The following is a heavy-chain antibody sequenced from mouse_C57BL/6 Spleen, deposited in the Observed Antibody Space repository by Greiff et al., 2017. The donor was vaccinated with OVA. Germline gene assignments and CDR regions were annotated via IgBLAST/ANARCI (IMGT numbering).Heavy chain of an antibody. CDR3: ARSGSFIYYDYDLYAMDY. CDR1: GYTFTSYW. J-gene: IGHJ4*01. V-gene: IGHV1-52*01. D-gene: IGHD2-4*01. CDR2: IDSSDSET. Sequence: QVQLQQPGAELVRPGSSVKLSCKASGYTFTSYWMHWVKQRPIQGLEWIGNIDSSDSETHYNQKFKDKATLTVDKSSSTAYMQLSSLTSEDSAVYYCARSGSFIYYDYDLYAMDYWGQGTSVSVSS.